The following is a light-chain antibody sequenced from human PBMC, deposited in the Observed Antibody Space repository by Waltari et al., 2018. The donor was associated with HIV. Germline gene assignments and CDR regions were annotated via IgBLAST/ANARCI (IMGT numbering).Light chain of an antibody. CDR1: QSVSSN. CDR3: QQNHDWPPTT. V-gene: IGKV3-15*01. Sequence: EIVMTQSPATLSVSPGERATVSCTASQSVSSNVAWYQQKPGQAPRLLIYGASTRATGIPARFSGSGSGTEFTLTIGSLQSEDFAVYYCQQNHDWPPTTFGQGTRLEIK. J-gene: IGKJ5*01. CDR2: GAS.